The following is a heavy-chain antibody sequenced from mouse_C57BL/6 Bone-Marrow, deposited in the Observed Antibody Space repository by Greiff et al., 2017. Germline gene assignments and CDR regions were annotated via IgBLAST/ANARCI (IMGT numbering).Heavy chain of an antibody. CDR3: AREPYAMDD. V-gene: IGHV14-2*01. Sequence: EVQLQQSGAELVKPGASVKLSCTASGFNITDYYMHWVKQRTEQGLEWIGRIDPEDGGTKYDPKFQGKATITADTSSNTAYLQLSSLTVEDAAVYYCAREPYAMDDWGPGTSVTVSS. CDR2: IDPEDGGT. J-gene: IGHJ4*01. CDR1: GFNITDYY.